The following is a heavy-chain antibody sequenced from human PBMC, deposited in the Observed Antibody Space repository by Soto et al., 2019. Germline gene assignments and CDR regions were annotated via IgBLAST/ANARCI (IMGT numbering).Heavy chain of an antibody. CDR1: GFTFSSYA. Sequence: GGSLRLSCAASGFTFSSYAMSWVRQAPGKGLEWVSAISGSGGSTYYADSVKGRFTISRDNSKNTLYLQMNSLRAEDAALYYCAKLVVAAGINYWGQGTLVTVSS. D-gene: IGHD2-15*01. CDR3: AKLVVAAGINY. V-gene: IGHV3-23*01. J-gene: IGHJ4*02. CDR2: ISGSGGST.